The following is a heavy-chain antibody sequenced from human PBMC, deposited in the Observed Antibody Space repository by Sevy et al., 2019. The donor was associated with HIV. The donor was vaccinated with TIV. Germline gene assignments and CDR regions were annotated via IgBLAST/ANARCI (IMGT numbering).Heavy chain of an antibody. CDR2: ITGSSSST. D-gene: IGHD4-17*01. J-gene: IGHJ4*02. CDR1: GFTFSSYA. V-gene: IGHV3-23*01. Sequence: GGSLRLSCAASGFTFSSYAMSWVRQAPGKGLEWVSAITGSSSSTYYADSVQGRFTISRDNSKNTVYLQMNSLGAEDKAGSYGGKNRGRREMTIDSWGQGTLVTVSS. CDR3: GKNRGRREMTIDS.